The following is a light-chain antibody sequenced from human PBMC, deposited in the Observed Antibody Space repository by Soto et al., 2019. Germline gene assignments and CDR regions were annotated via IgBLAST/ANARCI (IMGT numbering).Light chain of an antibody. CDR2: DAS. J-gene: IGKJ5*01. V-gene: IGKV3-11*01. CDR3: QQHSNWPPIT. CDR1: QSVSTY. Sequence: EIVLTQSRATLCLSPGERATLSCRSIQSVSTYVTYLAWYQHKPGQAPRLLIYDASNRATGIPARFSGSGSETDFTLTIGSLEPEDFALYSCQQHSNWPPITFGPGTRLDIK.